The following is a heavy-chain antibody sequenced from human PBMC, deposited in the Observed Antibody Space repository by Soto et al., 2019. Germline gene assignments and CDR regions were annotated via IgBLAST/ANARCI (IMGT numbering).Heavy chain of an antibody. J-gene: IGHJ5*02. CDR2: ISAYNGNT. CDR3: AKYSSSRGGFDP. CDR1: GYIFTRYG. Sequence: ASVKVSCKASGYIFTRYGITWVRQAPGQGLEWMGSISAYNGNTYYAQHLQGRLNMTTDTSTSTAYMELRSLRSDDTAFYYCAKYSSSRGGFDPWGQGPLVTVSS. V-gene: IGHV1-18*01. D-gene: IGHD3-22*01.